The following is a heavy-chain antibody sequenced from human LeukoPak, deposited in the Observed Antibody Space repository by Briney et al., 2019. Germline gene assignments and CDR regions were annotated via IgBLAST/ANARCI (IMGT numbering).Heavy chain of an antibody. CDR3: ARQYCSGGSCYRVWFDH. J-gene: IGHJ5*02. CDR2: IYPGESDT. D-gene: IGHD2-15*01. V-gene: IGHV5-51*01. CDR1: GYRFTSYW. Sequence: GGALKISFQGSGYRFTSYWIGWGRPMPGKGVGGMGIIYPGESDTRYSPSFQGQVTISADQSISTAYLQWSSLKASDTAMYYCARQYCSGGSCYRVWFDHWGQGTLVTVSS.